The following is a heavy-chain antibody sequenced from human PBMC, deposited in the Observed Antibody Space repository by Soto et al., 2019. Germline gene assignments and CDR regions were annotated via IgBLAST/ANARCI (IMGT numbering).Heavy chain of an antibody. J-gene: IGHJ4*02. D-gene: IGHD6-19*01. V-gene: IGHV3-23*01. CDR3: VWGGSIGVPGAAY. Sequence: EVQLLESGGGLVQPGGSLRLSCATSGFTFSSYAMTWVRQAPGKGLEWVALILGGSGKTYYADSVKGRFTISRDNSKNALSLQMTSLRAADSAVYFCVWGGSIGVPGAAYWGQGTVVTVSS. CDR2: ILGGSGKT. CDR1: GFTFSSYA.